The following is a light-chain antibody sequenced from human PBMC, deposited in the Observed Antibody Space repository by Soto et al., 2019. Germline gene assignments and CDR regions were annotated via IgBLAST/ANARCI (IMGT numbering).Light chain of an antibody. CDR1: QSVSSY. J-gene: IGKJ1*01. CDR3: QQRSNWPRT. V-gene: IGKV3-11*01. CDR2: DAS. Sequence: EIVLTQSPATLSLSPGERATLSCRASQSVSSYLAWYQQKPGQAPRLVTYDASNRATGIPARFSGSGSGTDFTLPISSLEPEDFAVYYCQQRSNWPRTFGQGTKVEIK.